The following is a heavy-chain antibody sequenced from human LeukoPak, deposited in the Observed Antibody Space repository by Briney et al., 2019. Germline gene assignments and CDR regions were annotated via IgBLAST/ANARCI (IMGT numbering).Heavy chain of an antibody. CDR2: IYIGGST. CDR3: ARGEYCSSTSCYLSDAFDI. J-gene: IGHJ3*02. V-gene: IGHV3-NL1*01. D-gene: IGHD2-2*01. CDR1: GFTFSSYG. Sequence: GRSLRLSCAASGFTFSSYGMHWVRQAPGKGLEWVSVIYIGGSTYYADSVKGRFTISRDNSKNTLYLQMNSLRAEDTAVYYCARGEYCSSTSCYLSDAFDIWGQGTMVTVSS.